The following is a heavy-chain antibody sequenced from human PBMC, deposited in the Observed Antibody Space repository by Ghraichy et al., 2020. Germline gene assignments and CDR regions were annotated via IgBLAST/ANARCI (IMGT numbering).Heavy chain of an antibody. V-gene: IGHV4-34*01. CDR1: GGSFSGYY. D-gene: IGHD3-22*01. CDR3: ARGSLLYYYDSSGYYSPFDY. CDR2: INHSGST. Sequence: SETLSLTCAVYGGSFSGYYWSWIRQPPGKGLEWIGEINHSGSTNYNPSLKSRVTISVDTSKNQFSLKLSSVTAADTAVYYCARGSLLYYYDSSGYYSPFDYWGQGTLVTVSS. J-gene: IGHJ4*02.